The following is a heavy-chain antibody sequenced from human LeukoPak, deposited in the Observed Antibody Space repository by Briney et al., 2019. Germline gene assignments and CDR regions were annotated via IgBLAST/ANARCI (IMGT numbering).Heavy chain of an antibody. Sequence: ASVKVSCKASGYTFTGYYMHWVRQAPGQGLEWMGRINPNSGGTNYAQKFQGRVTMTRDTSISTAYMELSRLRSDDTAVYYCARDLDSSGWYGPIDYWGQGTLVTVSS. V-gene: IGHV1-2*06. CDR1: GYTFTGYY. CDR3: ARDLDSSGWYGPIDY. J-gene: IGHJ4*02. D-gene: IGHD6-19*01. CDR2: INPNSGGT.